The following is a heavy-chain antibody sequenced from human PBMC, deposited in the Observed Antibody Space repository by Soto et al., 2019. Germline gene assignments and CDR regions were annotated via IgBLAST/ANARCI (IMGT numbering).Heavy chain of an antibody. CDR3: ARARMYSSSWYYFDS. Sequence: ASETLSLTCTVSGGSISSGDYYWSWIRQHPGKGLEWIGYIYYSGSNSYDPSLKSRLTISVDTSKNQFSLKLTSVTAADTAVYYCARARMYSSSWYYFDSWGQGTLVTVSS. CDR2: IYYSGSN. CDR1: GGSISSGDYY. J-gene: IGHJ4*02. V-gene: IGHV4-31*03. D-gene: IGHD6-13*01.